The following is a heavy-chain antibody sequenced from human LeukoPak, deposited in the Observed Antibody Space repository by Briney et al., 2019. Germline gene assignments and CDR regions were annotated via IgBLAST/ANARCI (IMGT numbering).Heavy chain of an antibody. Sequence: GGSLRLSCAASGFTFSSYSMNWVRQAPGEGLQWVAFISYSGNNYYYADSVKGRFIISRDDSKNTLYVEMNSLRLDDTAIYYCARGPPTSRSGAHFDYWGQGSLVTVSP. CDR3: ARGPPTSRSGAHFDY. J-gene: IGHJ4*02. V-gene: IGHV3-30*03. D-gene: IGHD5-12*01. CDR1: GFTFSSYS. CDR2: ISYSGNNY.